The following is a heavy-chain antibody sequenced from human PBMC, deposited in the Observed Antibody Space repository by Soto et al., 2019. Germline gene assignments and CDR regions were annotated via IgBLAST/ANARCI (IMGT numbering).Heavy chain of an antibody. CDR1: GGTFSSYA. CDR3: ARGGAGYCSITSCHRGYYYYGMDV. Sequence: ASVKVSCKASGGTFSSYAISWVRQAPGQGLEWMGGIIPIFGTANYAQKFQGRVTITADKSTSTAYMELSSLRSEDTAVYYCARGGAGYCSITSCHRGYYYYGMDVWGQVTTVTVSS. D-gene: IGHD2-2*01. CDR2: IIPIFGTA. J-gene: IGHJ6*02. V-gene: IGHV1-69*06.